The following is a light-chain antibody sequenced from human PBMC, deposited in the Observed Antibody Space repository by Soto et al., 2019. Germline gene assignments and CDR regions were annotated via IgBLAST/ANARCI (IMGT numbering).Light chain of an antibody. Sequence: ENVLTQSPGTLSLSTGERATLSCRASQSVRTNDLAWYQQKPGQAPRLLVYGASNRVPGIPDRFSGSGSGTDFTLTISRLEPEDFVVYYCQQYGSSYNFGQGTK. V-gene: IGKV3-20*01. CDR3: QQYGSSYN. CDR2: GAS. CDR1: QSVRTND. J-gene: IGKJ2*01.